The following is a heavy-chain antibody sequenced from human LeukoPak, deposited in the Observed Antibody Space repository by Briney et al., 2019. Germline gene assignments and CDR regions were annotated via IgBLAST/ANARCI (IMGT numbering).Heavy chain of an antibody. CDR3: ARDLWRNWFDP. CDR1: GFTFSSYW. D-gene: IGHD3-10*01. Sequence: GGSLRLSCAASGFTFSSYWMTWVRQAPGKGLEWVANIKQDGSEKYYVDSVKGRFTISRDNAKNSLYLQMNSLRAEDTAVYYCARDLWRNWFDPWGQGTLVTVSS. V-gene: IGHV3-7*01. J-gene: IGHJ5*02. CDR2: IKQDGSEK.